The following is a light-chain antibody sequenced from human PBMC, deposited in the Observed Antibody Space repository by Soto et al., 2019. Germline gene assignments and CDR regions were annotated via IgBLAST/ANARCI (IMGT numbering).Light chain of an antibody. CDR2: DAS. CDR3: QQRTNWLWT. V-gene: IGKV3-11*01. Sequence: EIVLTQSPVTLSLSPVERAILSCRASQSVGSLLAWYQHNPGQAPRLLIFDASYRAAGIPARFRGSGSGTDFTLTIDSLEPEDFAVYYCQQRTNWLWTFGPGTKVDIK. CDR1: QSVGSL. J-gene: IGKJ1*01.